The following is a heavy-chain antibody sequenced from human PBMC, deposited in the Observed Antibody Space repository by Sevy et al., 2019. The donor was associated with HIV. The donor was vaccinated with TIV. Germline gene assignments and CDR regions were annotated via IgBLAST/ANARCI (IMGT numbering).Heavy chain of an antibody. V-gene: IGHV5-51*01. CDR3: ARRVGYGGNPNAFDI. CDR1: GYSFTSYW. J-gene: IGHJ3*02. D-gene: IGHD4-17*01. Sequence: GESLKISCKGSGYSFTSYWIGWVRQMPGKGLEWMGIIYPGDSDTRYSPSFQGKVTISADKSISTAYLQWSSLKASDTAMYYCARRVGYGGNPNAFDIWGQGTMVTVSS. CDR2: IYPGDSDT.